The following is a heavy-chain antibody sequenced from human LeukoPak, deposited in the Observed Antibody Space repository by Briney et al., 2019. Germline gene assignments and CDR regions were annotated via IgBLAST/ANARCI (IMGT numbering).Heavy chain of an antibody. J-gene: IGHJ4*02. CDR2: IYYSGST. CDR3: ARNVLLWFGELYFDY. V-gene: IGHV4-59*07. Sequence: SYTLSLTCTVSGGSISSYYLRWLRQPPPKGLEGIGYIYYSGSTNYNPSLKSRVTISVDTSKNEFSLKLSSVTAADTAVYYCARNVLLWFGELYFDYWGQGTLVTVSS. D-gene: IGHD3-10*01. CDR1: GGSISSYY.